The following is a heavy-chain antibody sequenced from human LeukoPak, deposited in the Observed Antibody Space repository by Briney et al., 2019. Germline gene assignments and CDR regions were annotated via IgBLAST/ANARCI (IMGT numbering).Heavy chain of an antibody. CDR1: GFTFSSYA. J-gene: IGHJ4*02. Sequence: PGGSLRLSCAASGFTFSSYAMHWVRQAPGKGLEWVAVISYDGSNKYYADSVRGRFTISRDNSKNTLYLQMNSLRAEDTAVYYCSRSSTVVTLDFDYWGQGTLVTVSS. V-gene: IGHV3-30-3*01. CDR2: ISYDGSNK. CDR3: SRSSTVVTLDFDY. D-gene: IGHD4-17*01.